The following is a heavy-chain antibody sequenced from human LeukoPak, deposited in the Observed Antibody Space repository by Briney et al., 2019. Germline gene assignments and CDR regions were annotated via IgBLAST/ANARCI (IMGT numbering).Heavy chain of an antibody. CDR1: GGTFSSYA. D-gene: IGHD1-26*01. J-gene: IGHJ5*02. CDR2: IIPIFGTA. CDR3: ARDGSGSYPLADNGFDP. Sequence: SVKVSCKASGGTFSSYAISWVRQAPGQGLEWMGGIIPIFGTANYAQKFQGRVTITADESTSTAYMELSSLRSEDTAVYYCARDGSGSYPLADNGFDPWGQGTLVTVSS. V-gene: IGHV1-69*13.